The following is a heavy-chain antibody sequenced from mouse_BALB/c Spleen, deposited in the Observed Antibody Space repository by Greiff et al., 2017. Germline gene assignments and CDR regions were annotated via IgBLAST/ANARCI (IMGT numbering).Heavy chain of an antibody. Sequence: QVQLQQSGPGLVAPSQSLSITCTVSGFSLTSYGVHWVRQPPGKGLEWLGVIWAGGSTNYNSALMSRLSISKDNSKSQVFLKMNSLQTDDTAMYYCARGEITTFAYWGQGTLVTVSA. V-gene: IGHV2-9*02. D-gene: IGHD2-4*01. CDR1: GFSLTSYG. CDR3: ARGEITTFAY. J-gene: IGHJ3*01. CDR2: IWAGGST.